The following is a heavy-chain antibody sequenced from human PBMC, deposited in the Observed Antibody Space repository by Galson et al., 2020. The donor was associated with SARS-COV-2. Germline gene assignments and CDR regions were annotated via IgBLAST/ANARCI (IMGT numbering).Heavy chain of an antibody. V-gene: IGHV1-58*02. J-gene: IGHJ3*02. D-gene: IGHD2-2*01. CDR2: IVVGSGNT. CDR3: AAPYCSSTSCRDAFDI. CDR1: GFTFTSSA. Sequence: SVKVSCKASGFTFTSSAMQWVRQARGQRLEWIGWIVVGSGNTNYAQKFQERVTITRDMSTSTAYMELSSLRSEDTAVYYCAAPYCSSTSCRDAFDIWGQWTMVTVSS.